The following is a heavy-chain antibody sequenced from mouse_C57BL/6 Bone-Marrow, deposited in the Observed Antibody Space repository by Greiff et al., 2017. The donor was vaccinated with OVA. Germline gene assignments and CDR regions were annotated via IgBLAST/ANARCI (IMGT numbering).Heavy chain of an antibody. D-gene: IGHD1-1*01. V-gene: IGHV1-61*01. J-gene: IGHJ2*01. Sequence: VQLQQPGAELVRPGSSVKLSCKASGYTFTSYWMDWVKQRPGQGLEWIGNIYPSDSEPHYNQKFKDKATLTVDKSSSTAYMQLSSLTSEDSAVYYCASRGGGYYGSSYVRGDYWGQGTTLTVSS. CDR2: IYPSDSEP. CDR1: GYTFTSYW. CDR3: ASRGGGYYGSSYVRGDY.